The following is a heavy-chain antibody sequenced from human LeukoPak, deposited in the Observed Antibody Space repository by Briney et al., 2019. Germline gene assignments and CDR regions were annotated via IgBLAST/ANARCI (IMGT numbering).Heavy chain of an antibody. CDR3: AKDHSGWYPQTGFDY. V-gene: IGHV3-30*18. J-gene: IGHJ4*02. Sequence: GGSLRLSCAASGFTFSSYGMHWVRQAPGKGLGWVAVISYDGSNKYYADSVKGRFTISRDNSKNTLYLQMNSLRAEDTAVYYCAKDHSGWYPQTGFDYWGQGTLVTVSS. D-gene: IGHD6-19*01. CDR2: ISYDGSNK. CDR1: GFTFSSYG.